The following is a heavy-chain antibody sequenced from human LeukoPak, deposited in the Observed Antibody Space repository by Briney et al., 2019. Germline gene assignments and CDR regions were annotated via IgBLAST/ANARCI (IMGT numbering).Heavy chain of an antibody. CDR2: IYHSGNT. CDR1: GDSISSGGYS. V-gene: IGHV4-30-2*01. CDR3: AREQTTGAYFDY. Sequence: PSETLSLTCAVSGDSISSGGYSWSWIRQPPGKGLECIGYIYHSGNTYYNPSLKSRVTISVDRSKNQFSLNLSSVTAADTAVYYCAREQTTGAYFDYWGQGTLVTVSS. J-gene: IGHJ4*02. D-gene: IGHD1-1*01.